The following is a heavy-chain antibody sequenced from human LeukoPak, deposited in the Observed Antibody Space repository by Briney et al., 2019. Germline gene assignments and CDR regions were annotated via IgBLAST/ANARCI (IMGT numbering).Heavy chain of an antibody. J-gene: IGHJ3*02. V-gene: IGHV1-69*13. Sequence: ASVKVSCKASGGTFSSYAISWVRQAPGQGLEWMGGIIPIFGTANYAQKFQGRVTITADESTSTAYMELSSLRSEDTAVYYCARAEYSSSSPGDAFDIWGQGTMVTVSS. D-gene: IGHD6-6*01. CDR2: IIPIFGTA. CDR1: GGTFSSYA. CDR3: ARAEYSSSSPGDAFDI.